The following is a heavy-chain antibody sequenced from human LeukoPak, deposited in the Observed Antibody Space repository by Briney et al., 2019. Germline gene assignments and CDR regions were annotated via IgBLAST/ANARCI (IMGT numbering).Heavy chain of an antibody. Sequence: GGSLRLSCAASGFTFSSYAMHWVRQAPGKGLEWVAVISYDGSNKYYADSVKGRFINSSDNSKITLYLQMNSLRAEDTAVYYCARFASIAGDYWGQGTLVTVS. CDR2: ISYDGSNK. D-gene: IGHD6-6*01. V-gene: IGHV3-30*04. CDR3: ARFASIAGDY. CDR1: GFTFSSYA. J-gene: IGHJ4*02.